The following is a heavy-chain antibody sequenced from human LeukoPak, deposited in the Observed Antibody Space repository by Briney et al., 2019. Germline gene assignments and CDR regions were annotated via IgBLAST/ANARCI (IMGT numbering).Heavy chain of an antibody. V-gene: IGHV1-69*06. J-gene: IGHJ4*02. CDR1: GGTFSSYA. CDR2: IIPIFGTA. Sequence: GASVKVSCKASGGTFSSYAISWVRQAPGQGLEWMGGIIPIFGTANYAQKFQGRVTITADKSTSTAYMELSSLRSEDTAVYYCASQGSLIAARQFDYWGQGTLVTVSS. CDR3: ASQGSLIAARQFDY. D-gene: IGHD6-6*01.